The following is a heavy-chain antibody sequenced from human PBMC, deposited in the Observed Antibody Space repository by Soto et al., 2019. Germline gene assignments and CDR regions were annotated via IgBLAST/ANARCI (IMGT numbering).Heavy chain of an antibody. D-gene: IGHD3-22*01. V-gene: IGHV3-30*01. Sequence: GGSMRLSCVGSGFTFRSYSFHWVRQAPGRGLEWVALVSYVGDNKYYAESVKGRFTISRDNLKNTVYLQMDSLTADDTALYYCARDGGKSGYYDGFDIWGQGXVVTVSS. J-gene: IGHJ3*02. CDR1: GFTFRSYS. CDR2: VSYVGDNK. CDR3: ARDGGKSGYYDGFDI.